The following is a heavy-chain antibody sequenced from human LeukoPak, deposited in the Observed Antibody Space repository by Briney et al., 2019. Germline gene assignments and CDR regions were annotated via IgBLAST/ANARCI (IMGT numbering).Heavy chain of an antibody. V-gene: IGHV1-46*01. Sequence: ASVKVSCKASGYTFTSYYMHWVRQAPGLGLEWMGIINPSGGSTSYAQKFQGRITMTSDTSTSTVYMELSSLRSEDTAVYCCARDQGDWYFDLWGRGTLVTVSS. J-gene: IGHJ2*01. CDR2: INPSGGST. CDR3: ARDQGDWYFDL. CDR1: GYTFTSYY.